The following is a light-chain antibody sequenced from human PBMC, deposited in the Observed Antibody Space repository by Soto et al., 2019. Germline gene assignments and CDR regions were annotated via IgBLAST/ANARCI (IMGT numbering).Light chain of an antibody. Sequence: EIVMTQSPATLSVSPGERATLSCRASQSVSSNLAWYQQKPGQAPRLLIYGASTRAIDIPARFSGSGSGTEVTLTISSLQSEDFAVYYCQQYNTWPLTFGQGTKVEIK. CDR1: QSVSSN. CDR2: GAS. J-gene: IGKJ1*01. CDR3: QQYNTWPLT. V-gene: IGKV3-15*01.